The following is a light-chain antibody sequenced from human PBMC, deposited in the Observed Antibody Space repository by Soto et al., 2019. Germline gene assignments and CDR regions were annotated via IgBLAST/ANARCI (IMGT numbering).Light chain of an antibody. CDR3: QKYSSVIT. CDR2: AAS. J-gene: IGKJ5*01. Sequence: DIQMTQSPSSLSASVGDRVTITCRASQGISSYLAWYQQKLGKVPKLLISAASTLQPGVPCRFSGSGSGTDFTLTISSLLQEDVATYYCQKYSSVITFGQGTRLEIK. V-gene: IGKV1-27*01. CDR1: QGISSY.